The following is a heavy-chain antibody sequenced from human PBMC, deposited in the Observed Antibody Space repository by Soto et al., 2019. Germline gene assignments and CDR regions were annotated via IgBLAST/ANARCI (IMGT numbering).Heavy chain of an antibody. Sequence: EVQLVESGGGLVKPGGSLRLSCAASGFTFSNAWMSWVRQAPGKGLEWVGRIKSKTAGGTTDYAAPVKGRFTISRDDSTNTLYLQMNSMKTEDTAVYYCTTDPIDGNVFYFDYWGQGTLVTVSS. CDR2: IKSKTAGGTT. CDR1: GFTFSNAW. D-gene: IGHD1-1*01. CDR3: TTDPIDGNVFYFDY. J-gene: IGHJ4*02. V-gene: IGHV3-15*01.